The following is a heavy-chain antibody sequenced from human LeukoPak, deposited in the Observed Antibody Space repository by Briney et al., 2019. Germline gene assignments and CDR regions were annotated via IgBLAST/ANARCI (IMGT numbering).Heavy chain of an antibody. Sequence: PSETLSLTCTVSGGSISSSSYYWGWIRQPPGKGLEWIGSIYYSGSTYYNPSLKSRVTISVDTSKNQFSLKLSSVTAADTAVYYCARSGRDLPYYFDYWGQGTLVTVSS. D-gene: IGHD1-26*01. CDR1: GGSISSSSYY. CDR3: ARSGRDLPYYFDY. CDR2: IYYSGST. V-gene: IGHV4-39*07. J-gene: IGHJ4*02.